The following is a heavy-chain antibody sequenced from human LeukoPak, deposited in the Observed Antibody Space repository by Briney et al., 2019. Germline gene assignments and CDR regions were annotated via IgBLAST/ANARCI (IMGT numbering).Heavy chain of an antibody. CDR2: IRYDGSNE. Sequence: TGGSLRLSCVASGVTFSSYGMHWVRQAPGKGLEWVAFIRYDGSNEYYIDSVKGRFTLSRDNSKNTLYLQMNSLRAEDTAVYYCAKDRRAAAGNFDYWGQGTLVTVSS. CDR1: GVTFSSYG. V-gene: IGHV3-30*02. CDR3: AKDRRAAAGNFDY. D-gene: IGHD6-13*01. J-gene: IGHJ4*02.